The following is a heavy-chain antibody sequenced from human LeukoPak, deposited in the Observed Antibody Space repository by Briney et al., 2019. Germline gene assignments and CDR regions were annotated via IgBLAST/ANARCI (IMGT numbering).Heavy chain of an antibody. J-gene: IGHJ4*02. CDR2: ISAYNGNT. CDR3: ARVVGYYYGSGSYEGWYFDY. D-gene: IGHD3-10*01. CDR1: GYTFISYG. V-gene: IGHV1-18*01. Sequence: ASVKVSCKASGYTFISYGISWVRQAPGQGLEWMGWISAYNGNTNYAQKLQGRVTMTTDTSTSTAYMELRSLRSDDTAVYYCARVVGYYYGSGSYEGWYFDYWGQGTLVTVSS.